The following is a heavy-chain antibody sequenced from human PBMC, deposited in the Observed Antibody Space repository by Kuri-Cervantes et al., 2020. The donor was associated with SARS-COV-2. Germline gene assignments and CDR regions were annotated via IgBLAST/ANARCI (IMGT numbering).Heavy chain of an antibody. D-gene: IGHD3-22*01. Sequence: LSLTCAASGFTFSSYAMSWVRQAPGKGLEWVSAISGSGGSTYYADSVKGRFTISRDNSKNTLYLQMNSLRAEDTAVYYCAKSPIYYYDSSGSIDYWGQGTLVTVSS. CDR1: GFTFSSYA. J-gene: IGHJ4*02. CDR3: AKSPIYYYDSSGSIDY. V-gene: IGHV3-23*01. CDR2: ISGSGGST.